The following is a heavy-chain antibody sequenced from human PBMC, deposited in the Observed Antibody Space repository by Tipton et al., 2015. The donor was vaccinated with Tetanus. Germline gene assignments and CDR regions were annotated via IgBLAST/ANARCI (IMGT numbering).Heavy chain of an antibody. CDR3: ARGWSECSSWSCSPFDS. Sequence: TLSLTCTVSGGSISGSYWTWFRQPPGKRLEWIGFVSSSGNSNYSPSLTGRVSMSLDTSKQQFSLSLTSATAADTAVYYCARGWSECSSWSCSPFDSWGQGTLVTVSS. D-gene: IGHD2-2*01. J-gene: IGHJ4*02. CDR1: GGSISGSY. CDR2: VSSSGNS. V-gene: IGHV4-4*07.